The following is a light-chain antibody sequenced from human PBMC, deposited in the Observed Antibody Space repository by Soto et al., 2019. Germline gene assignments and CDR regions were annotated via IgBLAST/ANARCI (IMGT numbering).Light chain of an antibody. CDR3: SSYTVSGSYV. Sequence: QSALTQPASVSGSPGQSITISCSGTSSDVGRYNAVSWDQQHPGKVPQLMIYVVSIRPSGISDRFSASRSGNMAALTISGLQAEDEADYYCSSYTVSGSYVFGTGTKLTVL. V-gene: IGLV2-14*03. CDR1: SSDVGRYNA. CDR2: VVS. J-gene: IGLJ1*01.